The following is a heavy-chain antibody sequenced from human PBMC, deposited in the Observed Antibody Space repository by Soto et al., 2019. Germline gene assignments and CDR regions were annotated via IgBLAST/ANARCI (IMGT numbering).Heavy chain of an antibody. D-gene: IGHD6-6*01. Sequence: ASVKVSCKASGYTFTSNDINWVLRSRGQGLEWIGWMNTNTNTTDSAEVFEGRVSLTWDTSISTAYMQLNSLKIDDTAVYYCAREVVETSSLWLDPWGQGTLVTVSS. CDR2: MNTNTNTT. CDR3: AREVVETSSLWLDP. CDR1: GYTFTSND. J-gene: IGHJ5*02. V-gene: IGHV1-8*01.